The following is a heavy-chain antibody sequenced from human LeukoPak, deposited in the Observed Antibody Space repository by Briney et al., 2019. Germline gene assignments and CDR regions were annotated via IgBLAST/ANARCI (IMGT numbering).Heavy chain of an antibody. J-gene: IGHJ3*02. CDR3: AKRPGPQTNDAFDI. CDR2: ISGSVGST. CDR1: GFTFSSYA. Sequence: PGGSLRLSCAASGFTFSSYAMSAVRQAPRKGLEWVSAISGSVGSTYYADSVKGRFTISRDNSKNTLYLQMNSLRAEDTAVYYCAKRPGPQTNDAFDIWGQGTMVTVSS. D-gene: IGHD1-7*01. V-gene: IGHV3-23*01.